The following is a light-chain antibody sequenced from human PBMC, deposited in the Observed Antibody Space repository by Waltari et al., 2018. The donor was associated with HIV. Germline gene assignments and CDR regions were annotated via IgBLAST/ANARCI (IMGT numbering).Light chain of an antibody. Sequence: QSVLTQPPSASGTPGQRVTISCSGSRSNLGSNYVYWYQQLQGTAPKLLIYRNNQRPSGVPDRFSGSKSGTSASLAISGLRSEDEADYYCAAWDDSLSVVYVFGTGTKVTVL. J-gene: IGLJ1*01. CDR3: AAWDDSLSVVYV. CDR1: RSNLGSNY. V-gene: IGLV1-47*01. CDR2: RNN.